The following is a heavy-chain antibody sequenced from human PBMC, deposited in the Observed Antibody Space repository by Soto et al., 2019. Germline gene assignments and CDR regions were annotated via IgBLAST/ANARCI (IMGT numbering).Heavy chain of an antibody. J-gene: IGHJ4*02. CDR3: ARDSSGWFDY. CDR1: GYTFIDYY. Sequence: ASVKVSCKPSGYTFIDYYMHWVRQAPGQGPEWMGWINPNTGGTKSAQKFQDRVTMTRDTSISTAYMELTSLRSDDTALYYCARDSSGWFDYWGQGTLVTV. CDR2: INPNTGGT. D-gene: IGHD6-19*01. V-gene: IGHV1-2*02.